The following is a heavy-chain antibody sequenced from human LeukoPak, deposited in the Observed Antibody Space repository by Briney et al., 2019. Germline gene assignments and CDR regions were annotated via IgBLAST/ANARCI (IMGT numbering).Heavy chain of an antibody. CDR1: GFTFSTYA. V-gene: IGHV3-23*01. D-gene: IGHD3-22*01. J-gene: IGHJ5*02. CDR3: ATRQTYYYDSSGYLPKWFDP. CDR2: ISGSGGST. Sequence: GGSLRLSCAASGFTFSTYAMSWVRQAPGKGLEWVSAISGSGGSTYYADSVKGRFTISRDNSKNTLYLQMNSLRAEDTAVYYCATRQTYYYDSSGYLPKWFDPWGQGTLVTVSS.